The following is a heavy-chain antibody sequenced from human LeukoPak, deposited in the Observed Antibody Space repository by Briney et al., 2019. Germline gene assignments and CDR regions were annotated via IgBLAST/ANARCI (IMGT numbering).Heavy chain of an antibody. CDR1: GFPFSNYG. Sequence: GGSLRLSCAAPGFPFSNYGMTWVRQAPGKGLEWVSVIRGSGGGTSYADSVKGRFTISRDNSKNTVYLQMNSLRADDTAVYYCVKARMPHFDTDGVECWGQGTLVTVSS. J-gene: IGHJ4*02. V-gene: IGHV3-23*01. D-gene: IGHD3-9*01. CDR3: VKARMPHFDTDGVEC. CDR2: IRGSGGGT.